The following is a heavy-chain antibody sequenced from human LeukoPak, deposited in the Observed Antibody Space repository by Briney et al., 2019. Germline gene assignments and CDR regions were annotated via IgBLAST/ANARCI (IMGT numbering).Heavy chain of an antibody. CDR1: GFTFSSYG. V-gene: IGHV3-30*03. CDR2: ISYDGSNK. Sequence: GGSLRLSCAASGFTFSSYGMHWVRQAPGKGLEWVAVISYDGSNKYYADSVKGRFTISRDNSKNTLYLQMNSLRAEDTAVYYCARAIAAADFDYWGQGTPVTVSS. CDR3: ARAIAAADFDY. J-gene: IGHJ4*02. D-gene: IGHD6-13*01.